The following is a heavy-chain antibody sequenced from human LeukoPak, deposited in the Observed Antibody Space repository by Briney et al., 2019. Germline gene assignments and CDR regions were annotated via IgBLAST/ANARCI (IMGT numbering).Heavy chain of an antibody. Sequence: TSETLSLTCAVYGGSFSDYYWSWIRQPPGKGLEWIGEINHSGSTNYNPFLKSRVTISVDTSKNQFSLKLTSVTAADTAVYYCARWYSSSWYDWGQGTLVTVSS. CDR2: INHSGST. J-gene: IGHJ4*02. CDR3: ARWYSSSWYD. V-gene: IGHV4-34*01. CDR1: GGSFSDYY. D-gene: IGHD6-13*01.